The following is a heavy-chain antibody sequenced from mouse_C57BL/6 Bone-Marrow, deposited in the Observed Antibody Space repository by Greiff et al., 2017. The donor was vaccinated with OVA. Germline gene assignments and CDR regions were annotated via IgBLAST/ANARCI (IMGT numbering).Heavy chain of an antibody. CDR1: GYSITSGYY. J-gene: IGHJ2*01. CDR3: ARGLRDY. CDR2: ISYDGSN. Sequence: DVQLQESGPGLVKPSQSLSLTCSVPGYSITSGYYWNWIRQFPGNKLEWMGYISYDGSNNYNPSLKNRISITRDTSKNQFFLKLNSVTTEDTATYYCARGLRDYWGQGTTLTVSS. V-gene: IGHV3-6*01.